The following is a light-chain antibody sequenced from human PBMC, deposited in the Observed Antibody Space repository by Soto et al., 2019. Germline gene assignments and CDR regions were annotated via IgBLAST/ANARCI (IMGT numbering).Light chain of an antibody. J-gene: IGKJ5*01. Sequence: EIVMTQSPATLSVFPGERATLSCRASQSVSSNLAWYQQKPGQAPRLLIYGVSTRATGTPARFSGSGSGTEFTLTISSLQSEDFAVYYCQQFNNWPPITFGQGTRLEIK. CDR3: QQFNNWPPIT. CDR2: GVS. V-gene: IGKV3-15*01. CDR1: QSVSSN.